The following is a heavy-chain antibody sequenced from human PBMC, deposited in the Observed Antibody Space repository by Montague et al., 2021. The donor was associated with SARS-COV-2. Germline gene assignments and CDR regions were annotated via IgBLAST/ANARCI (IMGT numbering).Heavy chain of an antibody. J-gene: IGHJ4*02. D-gene: IGHD3-10*01. CDR3: ARQGNSGNLIDY. CDR1: GASISRSSYY. CDR2: IYYSGNT. Sequence: SETLSPTCTVSGASISRSSYYWGWIRQPSGKGLEWIGNIYYSGNTHYNPSLKSRVTISVDTSKNQFSLTLSSVTAADTAIYYCARQGNSGNLIDYWGQGTLVTVSS. V-gene: IGHV4-39*01.